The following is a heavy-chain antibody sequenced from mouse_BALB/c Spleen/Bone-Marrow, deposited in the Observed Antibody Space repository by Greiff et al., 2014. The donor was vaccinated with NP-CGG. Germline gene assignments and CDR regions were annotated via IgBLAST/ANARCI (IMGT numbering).Heavy chain of an antibody. J-gene: IGHJ4*01. Sequence: EVQLQQSGAELVRSGASVKLSCTASGFNIKDYYMHWVKQRPEQGLEWVGWIDPENGDTEYAPKFQGKATMTADTSSNTAYPQLSSLTSEDTAVYYCNGNYYAMDYWGQGTSVTVSS. CDR2: IDPENGDT. D-gene: IGHD2-1*01. CDR1: GFNIKDYY. CDR3: NGNYYAMDY. V-gene: IGHV14-4*02.